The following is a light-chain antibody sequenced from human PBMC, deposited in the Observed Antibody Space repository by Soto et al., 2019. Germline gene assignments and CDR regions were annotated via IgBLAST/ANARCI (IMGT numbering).Light chain of an antibody. CDR1: SSDVGDYNF. CDR3: QAWDSTTAVV. J-gene: IGLJ2*01. Sequence: QSALTQPASVSGSPGQSIIISCTGTSSDVGDYNFVSWYQQHPGKAPKLMIYEVSNRPSGVSNRFSGSKSGNTASLTISGLQAEDEADYYCQAWDSTTAVVFGGGTKLTVL. V-gene: IGLV2-14*01. CDR2: EVS.